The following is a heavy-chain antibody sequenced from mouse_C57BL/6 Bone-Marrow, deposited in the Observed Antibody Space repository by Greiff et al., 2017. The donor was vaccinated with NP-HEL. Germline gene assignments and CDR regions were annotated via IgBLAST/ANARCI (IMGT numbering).Heavy chain of an antibody. CDR2: ISYDGSN. V-gene: IGHV3-6*01. CDR1: GYSITSGYF. CDR3: ATAMDY. Sequence: DVQLQESGPGLVKPSQSLSLTCSVTGYSITSGYFWNWIRQFPGNQLEWMGYISYDGSNNYNPSLKNRISITRDTSKNQFFLKLNSVTTEDTATYYCATAMDYWGQGTSVTVSS. J-gene: IGHJ4*01.